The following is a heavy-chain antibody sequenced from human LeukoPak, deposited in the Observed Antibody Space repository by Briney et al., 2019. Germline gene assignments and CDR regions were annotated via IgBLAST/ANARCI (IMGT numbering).Heavy chain of an antibody. D-gene: IGHD4-17*01. CDR3: ARVRAGEDWFDP. V-gene: IGHV3-11*01. CDR1: GFTFSDYY. CDR2: ISSSGSTI. J-gene: IGHJ5*02. Sequence: GVSLRLSCAASGFTFSDYYMSWIRQAPAKGLPRVSYISSSGSTIYYADSVKGRFTISRDNAKNSLYLQMNSLRAEDTAVYYCARVRAGEDWFDPWGQGTLVTVSS.